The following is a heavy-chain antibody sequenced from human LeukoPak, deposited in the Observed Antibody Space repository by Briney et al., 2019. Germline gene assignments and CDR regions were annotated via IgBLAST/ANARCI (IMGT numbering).Heavy chain of an antibody. J-gene: IGHJ6*02. CDR1: GYTFTSDY. CDR3: ARANRGHARVGLSHDRTSYYGMDV. V-gene: IGHV1-8*01. D-gene: IGHD4-23*01. CDR2: MNPNSGNT. Sequence: ASVKVSCKASGYTFTSDYINWVRQATGQGLEWMGWMNPNSGNTGYAQKFQGRVTMTRDTSTSTVYMELSSLRSEDTAVYYCARANRGHARVGLSHDRTSYYGMDVWGQGTTVTVSS.